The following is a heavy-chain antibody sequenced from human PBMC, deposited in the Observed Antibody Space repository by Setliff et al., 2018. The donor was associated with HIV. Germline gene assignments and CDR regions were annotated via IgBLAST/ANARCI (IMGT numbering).Heavy chain of an antibody. CDR1: GFTVSRNY. J-gene: IGHJ3*02. D-gene: IGHD2-21*01. CDR2: ISYDGSNK. CDR3: ARTFRLFDAFDI. Sequence: GGSLRLSCAASGFTVSRNYMNWVRQAPGKGLEWVAVISYDGSNKYYADSVKGRFTISRDNSKNTLYLQMNSLRAEDTAVYYCARTFRLFDAFDIWGQGTMVTVSS. V-gene: IGHV3-30*04.